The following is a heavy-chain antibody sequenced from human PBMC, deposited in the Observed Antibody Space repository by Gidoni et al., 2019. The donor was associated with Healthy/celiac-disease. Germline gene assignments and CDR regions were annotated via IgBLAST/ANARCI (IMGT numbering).Heavy chain of an antibody. CDR3: TRDTLEYCSSTSCYSSSRDWFDP. J-gene: IGHJ5*02. CDR1: GFTFGDYA. CDR2: IRSKAYGGTT. V-gene: IGHV3-49*05. D-gene: IGHD2-2*01. Sequence: EVQLVESGGGLVKPGRSLRISCTASGFTFGDYAMSWFRQAPGKGLEWVGFIRSKAYGGTTEYAASVKGRFTISRDDSKSIAYLQMNSLKTEDTAVYYCTRDTLEYCSSTSCYSSSRDWFDPWGQGTLVTVSS.